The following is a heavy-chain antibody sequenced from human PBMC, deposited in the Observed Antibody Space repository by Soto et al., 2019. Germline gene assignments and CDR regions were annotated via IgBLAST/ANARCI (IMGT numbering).Heavy chain of an antibody. CDR1: GGSISSGGYY. CDR3: ARENSLGYCSSTSCSGNFDY. V-gene: IGHV4-31*03. D-gene: IGHD2-2*01. J-gene: IGHJ4*02. CDR2: IYYSGST. Sequence: QVQLQESGPGLVKPSQTLSLTCTVSGGSISSGGYYWSWIRQHPGKGLEWIGYIYYSGSTYYNPSLRSRVTISVDTSKNQFSLKLSSVTDADTAVYCCARENSLGYCSSTSCSGNFDYWGQGTLVTVSS.